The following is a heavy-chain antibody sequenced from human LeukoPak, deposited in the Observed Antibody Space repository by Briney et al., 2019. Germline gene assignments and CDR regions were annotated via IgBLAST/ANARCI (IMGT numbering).Heavy chain of an antibody. Sequence: SETLSLTCTVSGGSISSYYWGWIRQPPGKGLEWIGYIYYSGSTNYNPSLKSRVTISVDTSKNQFSLKLSSVTAADTAVYYCARDGGVYSSSWYPLGDYYYYYMDVWGKGTTVTVSS. J-gene: IGHJ6*03. D-gene: IGHD6-13*01. CDR1: GGSISSYY. CDR2: IYYSGST. V-gene: IGHV4-59*01. CDR3: ARDGGVYSSSWYPLGDYYYYYMDV.